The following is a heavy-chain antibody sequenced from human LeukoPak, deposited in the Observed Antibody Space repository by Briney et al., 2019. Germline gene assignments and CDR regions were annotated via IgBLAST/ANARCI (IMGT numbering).Heavy chain of an antibody. D-gene: IGHD4-17*01. J-gene: IGHJ5*02. Sequence: EASVKVSCKASGYTFTSYDINWVRQATGQGLEWMGWMNPNSGNTGYAQKFQGRVTMTRNTSISTAYMELSSLRSEDTAVYYCARGGLDDYGDKANWFDPWGQGTLVTVSS. CDR2: MNPNSGNT. CDR1: GYTFTSYD. V-gene: IGHV1-8*01. CDR3: ARGGLDDYGDKANWFDP.